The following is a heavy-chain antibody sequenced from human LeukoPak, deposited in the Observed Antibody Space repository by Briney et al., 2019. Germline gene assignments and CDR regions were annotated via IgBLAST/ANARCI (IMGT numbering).Heavy chain of an antibody. CDR1: GFTFSSYA. Sequence: VGSLRFSCAASGFTFSSYAMHWVRQAPGKGLDRVAVRSYAGSNKYYAESVKCRFTIFRDNSKNTLYLQMNSMRAEDTAVYYCARDWADVRSSWSYFDYWGQGTLVTVSS. D-gene: IGHD6-13*01. V-gene: IGHV3-30*04. J-gene: IGHJ4*02. CDR2: RSYAGSNK. CDR3: ARDWADVRSSWSYFDY.